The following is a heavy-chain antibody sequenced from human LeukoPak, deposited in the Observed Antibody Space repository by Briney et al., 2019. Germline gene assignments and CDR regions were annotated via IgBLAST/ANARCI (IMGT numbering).Heavy chain of an antibody. CDR1: GFVFRNYA. D-gene: IGHD7-27*01. V-gene: IGHV3-23*01. J-gene: IGHJ5*02. CDR3: AKGPYISLSGDCFDP. Sequence: PGGSLRLSCAASGFVFRNYAMSWVRQAPGKGLEWVSSIISSGGTTYYADSVKGRFTISRDNSKNTLYLQMNSLRAEDTAVYYCAKGPYISLSGDCFDPWGQGTLVTVSS. CDR2: IISSGGTT.